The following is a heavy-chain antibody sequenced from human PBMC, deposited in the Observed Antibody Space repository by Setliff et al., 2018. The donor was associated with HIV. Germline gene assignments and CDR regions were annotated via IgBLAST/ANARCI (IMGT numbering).Heavy chain of an antibody. CDR1: GYSISSDYC. D-gene: IGHD5-18*01. V-gene: IGHV4-38-2*01. CDR3: AMGDTSLVEFDY. CDR2: MCHGGNNN. J-gene: IGHJ4*02. Sequence: NPSETLSLTCGVSGYSISSDYCWGWIRQPPGKGLEWIGNMCHGGNNNYYNPSLKSRVTISVDTSKNQFSLKLSAVTAADTAVYYCAMGDTSLVEFDYWGQGTLVTVSS.